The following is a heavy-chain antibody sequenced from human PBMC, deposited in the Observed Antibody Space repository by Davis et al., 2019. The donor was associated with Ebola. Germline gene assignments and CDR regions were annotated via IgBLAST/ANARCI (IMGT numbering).Heavy chain of an antibody. D-gene: IGHD2-15*01. CDR2: IYYSGRT. CDR3: ARGPAYRRAAVVVVAATRFSDYYYYGMDV. V-gene: IGHV4-39*07. CDR1: GRSISSSSYY. J-gene: IGHJ6*04. Sequence: ARSLRPSCTLSGRSISSSSYYWGWIRQPPGKGLEWIGIIYYSGRTNYNPSLKSRVTISVDTSKNQFSLKLSSVTAADTAVYYCARGPAYRRAAVVVVAATRFSDYYYYGMDVWGKGTTVTVSS.